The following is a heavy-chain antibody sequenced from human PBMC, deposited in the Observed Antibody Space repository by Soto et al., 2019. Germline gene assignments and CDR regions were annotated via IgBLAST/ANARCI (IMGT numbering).Heavy chain of an antibody. CDR1: GFTVSNRY. D-gene: IGHD5-18*01. Sequence: WGSLRLSCAAFGFTVSNRYMSWVGQGPGKGLEWASFIDSGGSKYYAESVKGSFTISRDTSKNMLYLQMNSLSADDTAVYYCATGYSYGEFECYVFDXWRQG. CDR2: IDSGGSK. V-gene: IGHV3-53*01. J-gene: IGHJ3*01. CDR3: ATGYSYGEFECYVFDX.